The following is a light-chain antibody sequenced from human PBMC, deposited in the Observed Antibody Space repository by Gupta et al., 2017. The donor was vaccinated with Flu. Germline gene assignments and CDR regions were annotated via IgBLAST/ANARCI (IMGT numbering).Light chain of an antibody. CDR2: GAS. CDR3: QQYGSSPSYT. V-gene: IGKV3-20*01. J-gene: IGKJ2*01. CDR1: QSVSSSY. Sequence: DIVLTQSPGTLSLSPGERATLSCRASQSVSSSYLAWYQQKPGQAPRLLIYGASIRATGTPDRFSGSGSGTDFTLTISRLEPEDFAVYYCQQYGSSPSYTFGQGTKLEIK.